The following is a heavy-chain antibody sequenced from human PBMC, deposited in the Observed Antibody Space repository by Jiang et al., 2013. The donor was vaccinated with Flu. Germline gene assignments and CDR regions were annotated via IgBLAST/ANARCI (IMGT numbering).Heavy chain of an antibody. CDR1: GFTFSSYA. Sequence: SGGGVVQPGRSLRLSCAASGFTFSSYAMHWVRQAPGKGLEWVAVISYDGSNKYYADSVKGRFTISRDNSKNTLYLQMNSLRAEDTAVYYCARQTVRVVVITGVGYFQHWGQGTLVTVSS. D-gene: IGHD3-22*01. CDR3: ARQTVRVVVITGVGYFQH. J-gene: IGHJ1*01. V-gene: IGHV3-30*04. CDR2: ISYDGSNK.